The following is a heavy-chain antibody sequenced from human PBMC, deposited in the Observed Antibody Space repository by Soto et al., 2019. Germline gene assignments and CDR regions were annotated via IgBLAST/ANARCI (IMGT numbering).Heavy chain of an antibody. CDR2: ISAYNGNT. Sequence: SGKVSCKDSGYTFTSYGISWVRQAPGQGLEWMGWISAYNGNTNYAQKLQGRVTMTTDTSTSTAYMELRSLRSDDTAVYYCARVDTAMVTDYWGQGTLVTVYS. CDR3: ARVDTAMVTDY. V-gene: IGHV1-18*04. J-gene: IGHJ4*02. D-gene: IGHD5-18*01. CDR1: GYTFTSYG.